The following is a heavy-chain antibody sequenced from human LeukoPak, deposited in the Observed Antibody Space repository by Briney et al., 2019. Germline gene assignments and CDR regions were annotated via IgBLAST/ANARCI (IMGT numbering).Heavy chain of an antibody. CDR1: GFTFSSYG. J-gene: IGHJ4*02. Sequence: GGSLRLSCAASGFTFSSYGMNWVRQAPGKGLEWISFISSSSSYIYYADSLKGRFTISRDNAKNSLYLQMNSLRAEDTAVYYCARDRDSSGYSDYWGQGTLVTVS. CDR3: ARDRDSSGYSDY. CDR2: ISSSSSYI. V-gene: IGHV3-21*01. D-gene: IGHD3-22*01.